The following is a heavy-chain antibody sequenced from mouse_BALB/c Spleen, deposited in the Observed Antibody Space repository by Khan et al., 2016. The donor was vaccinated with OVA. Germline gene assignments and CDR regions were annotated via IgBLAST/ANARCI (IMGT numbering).Heavy chain of an antibody. J-gene: IGHJ3*01. D-gene: IGHD2-1*01. CDR2: ISSDGYYT. CDR3: ARSAYGNFAY. V-gene: IGHV5-9-3*01. CDR1: GFTFSSYA. Sequence: EVELVESGGGLVKPGGSLKLSCAASGFTFSSYAMSWVRQTLEKRLEWVATISSDGYYTYYPDNVTGRFTISRDNAKNTLYLQMSSLRSEDTAMYYCARSAYGNFAYWGQGTMVTVSA.